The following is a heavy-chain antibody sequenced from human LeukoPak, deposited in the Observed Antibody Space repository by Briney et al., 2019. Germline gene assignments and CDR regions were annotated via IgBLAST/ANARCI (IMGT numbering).Heavy chain of an antibody. J-gene: IGHJ4*02. V-gene: IGHV4-34*01. Sequence: SETLSLTCTVSGGSISSYYWSWVRQPPGKGLEWIGEINHSGSTNYNPSLKSRVTISVDTSKNQFSLKLSSVTAADTAVYYCARKDSSSWYPFDYWGQGTLVTVSS. CDR1: GGSISSYY. CDR2: INHSGST. D-gene: IGHD6-13*01. CDR3: ARKDSSSWYPFDY.